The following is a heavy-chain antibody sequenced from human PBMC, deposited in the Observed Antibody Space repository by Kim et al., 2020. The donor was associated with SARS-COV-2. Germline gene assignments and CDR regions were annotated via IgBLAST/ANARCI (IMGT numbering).Heavy chain of an antibody. CDR1: GYTFTGYY. Sequence: ASVKVSCKSSGYTFTGYYMHWVRQAPGQGLEWMGWINPNSGGTNYAQKFQGRVTMTRDTSISTAYMELSRLRSDDTAVYYCASGYYDSSGYPNPFYYYYGMDVWGQGTTVTVSS. CDR2: INPNSGGT. V-gene: IGHV1-2*02. J-gene: IGHJ6*02. CDR3: ASGYYDSSGYPNPFYYYYGMDV. D-gene: IGHD3-22*01.